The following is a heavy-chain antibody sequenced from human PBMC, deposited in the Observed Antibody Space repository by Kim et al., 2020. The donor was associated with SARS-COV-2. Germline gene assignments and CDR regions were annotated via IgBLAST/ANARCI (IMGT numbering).Heavy chain of an antibody. CDR3: ARGSRFGDFDY. D-gene: IGHD3-10*01. V-gene: IGHV1-46*01. Sequence: TSYAQKFQGRVTMTRDTSTSTVYMELSSLRSEDTAVYYCARGSRFGDFDYWGQGTLVTVSS. CDR2: T. J-gene: IGHJ4*02.